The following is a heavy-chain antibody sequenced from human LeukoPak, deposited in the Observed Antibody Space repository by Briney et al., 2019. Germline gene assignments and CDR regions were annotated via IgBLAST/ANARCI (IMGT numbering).Heavy chain of an antibody. CDR3: VRDWDHYDFDS. V-gene: IGHV3-74*01. D-gene: IGHD3-3*01. Sequence: GGSLRLSCAASGFTFSNYWIHWVRYAPVKGLVWVSRINPAGNYANYADSVKGRFTISRDNAKNTVYLQMNSLRAEDTALFYCVRDWDHYDFDSWGQGTLVTVSS. CDR1: GFTFSNYW. J-gene: IGHJ5*01. CDR2: INPAGNYA.